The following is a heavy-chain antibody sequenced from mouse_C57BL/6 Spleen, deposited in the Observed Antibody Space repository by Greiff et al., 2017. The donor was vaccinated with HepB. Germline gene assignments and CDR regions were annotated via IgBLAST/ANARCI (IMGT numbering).Heavy chain of an antibody. Sequence: QVQLQQSGAELVKPGASVKMSCKASGYTFTSYWITWVKQRPGQGLEWIGDIYPGSGSTNYNEKFKSKATLTVDTSSSTAYMQLSSLTSEDSAVYYCARSKVTSYVSIYAMDYWGQGTSVTVSS. V-gene: IGHV1-55*01. CDR3: ARSKVTSYVSIYAMDY. CDR2: IYPGSGST. CDR1: GYTFTSYW. J-gene: IGHJ4*01. D-gene: IGHD1-1*01.